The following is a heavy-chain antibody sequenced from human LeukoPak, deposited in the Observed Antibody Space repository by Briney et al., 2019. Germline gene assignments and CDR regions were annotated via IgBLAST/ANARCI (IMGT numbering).Heavy chain of an antibody. J-gene: IGHJ4*02. CDR3: ARIYCSSTSCSTYYFDY. V-gene: IGHV4-61*02. Sequence: PSQTLSLTCTVSGDSISRGRYYWSWVRQPAGKELEWIGRIYASGKTDYNPYTPSLKSRVAMSLDTSKNQFSLKLSSVTAADTAVYYCARIYCSSTSCSTYYFDYWGQGTLVTVSS. D-gene: IGHD2-2*02. CDR1: GDSISRGRYY. CDR2: IYASGKT.